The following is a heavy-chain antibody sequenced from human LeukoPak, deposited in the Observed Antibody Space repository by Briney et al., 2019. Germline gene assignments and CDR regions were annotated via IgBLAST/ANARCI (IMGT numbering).Heavy chain of an antibody. CDR2: IYYSGST. Sequence: SQTLSLTCTVSGGSISSGDYCWSWIRQPPGKGLEWIGYIYYSGSTYYNPSLKSRVTISVDTSKNQFSLKLSSVTAADTAVYYCAREVRGVIIKGWGQGTLVTVSS. CDR1: GGSISSGDYC. V-gene: IGHV4-30-4*08. CDR3: AREVRGVIIKG. D-gene: IGHD3-10*01. J-gene: IGHJ4*02.